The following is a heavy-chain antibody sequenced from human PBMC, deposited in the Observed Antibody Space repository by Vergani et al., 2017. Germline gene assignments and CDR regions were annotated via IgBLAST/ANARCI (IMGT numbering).Heavy chain of an antibody. D-gene: IGHD6-13*01. CDR1: GYTFTSYY. V-gene: IGHV1-46*01. CDR2: IHPSGGST. CDR3: ARIAAAGKGWFDP. J-gene: IGHJ5*02. Sequence: QVQLVQSGAEVKKPGASVKVSCKGSGYTFTSYYMHWVRQAPGQGLEWMGIIHPSGGSTSYAQKFQGRVTMTRDTSTSTVYMELSSRRSEDTAVYYCARIAAAGKGWFDPGGQGTLVTVSS.